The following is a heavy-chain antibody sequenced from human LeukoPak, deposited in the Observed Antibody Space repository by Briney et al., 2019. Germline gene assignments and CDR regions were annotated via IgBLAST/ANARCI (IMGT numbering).Heavy chain of an antibody. J-gene: IGHJ3*02. CDR1: GGSISSGGYY. Sequence: SETLSLTCTVSGGSISSGGYYWSWIRQHPGKGLEWIGYIYYSGSTYYNPSLKSRVTISVDTSKNQFSLKLSSVTAADTAVYYCASLYSRQGRAFDIWGQGTMVTVSS. CDR2: IYYSGST. V-gene: IGHV4-31*03. CDR3: ASLYSRQGRAFDI. D-gene: IGHD6-13*01.